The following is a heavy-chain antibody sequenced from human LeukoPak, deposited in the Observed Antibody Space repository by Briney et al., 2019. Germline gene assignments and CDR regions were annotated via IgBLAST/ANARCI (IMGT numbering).Heavy chain of an antibody. J-gene: IGHJ6*04. Sequence: SETLSLTCAVSGYSISSGYYWGWIRPPPGKGLEWIGSIFHSGSTYYNPSLKSRVNMSVDTSKNQISLKLSSVTAADTAVYYCARASGSYGSGSYYYYGMDFWGKGTTVTVSS. CDR2: IFHSGST. CDR1: GYSISSGYY. D-gene: IGHD3-10*01. CDR3: ARASGSYGSGSYYYYGMDF. V-gene: IGHV4-38-2*01.